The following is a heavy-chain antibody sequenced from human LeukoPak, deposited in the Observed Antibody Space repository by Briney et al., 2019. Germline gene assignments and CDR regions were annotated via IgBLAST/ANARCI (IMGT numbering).Heavy chain of an antibody. Sequence: AGGSLRLSCAASGLTFRNYWMSWIRQPPGKGLEWAAHISEDGSNKYYVDSVKGRFTISRDNAKNSLYLQMNSLRVEDTAVYYCVSWSGKYYVTSEIPANSWGQGTLVTVSS. CDR1: GLTFRNYW. V-gene: IGHV3-7*01. D-gene: IGHD3-10*02. J-gene: IGHJ4*02. CDR2: ISEDGSNK. CDR3: VSWSGKYYVTSEIPANS.